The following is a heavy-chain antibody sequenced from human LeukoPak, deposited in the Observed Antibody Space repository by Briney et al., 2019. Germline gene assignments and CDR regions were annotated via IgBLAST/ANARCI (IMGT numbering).Heavy chain of an antibody. V-gene: IGHV3-64*01. J-gene: IGHJ4*02. D-gene: IGHD6-13*01. CDR1: GFNLINSA. Sequence: GGSLRLSCAASGFNLINSAMHWVRQAPGKGLEYVSGIARNGGSTYYTNSVKGRFTISRDDSKNTLYLQMGSLRPEDMAVYYCARGGVWQQLAVDYWGQGTLVTVSS. CDR2: IARNGGST. CDR3: ARGGVWQQLAVDY.